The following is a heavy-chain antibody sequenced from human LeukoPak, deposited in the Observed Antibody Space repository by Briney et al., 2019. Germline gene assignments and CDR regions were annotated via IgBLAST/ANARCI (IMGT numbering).Heavy chain of an antibody. D-gene: IGHD3-22*01. CDR2: INSDGSST. V-gene: IGHV3-74*01. CDR1: GFTFSSYW. Sequence: GGSPRLSCAASGFTFSSYWMHWVRQAPGKGLVWVSRINSDGSSTSYADSVKGRFTISRDNAKNTLYLQMNSLRAEDTAVYYCAKYYYDSSGYYPDYYYYMDVWGKGTTVTISS. J-gene: IGHJ6*03. CDR3: AKYYYDSSGYYPDYYYYMDV.